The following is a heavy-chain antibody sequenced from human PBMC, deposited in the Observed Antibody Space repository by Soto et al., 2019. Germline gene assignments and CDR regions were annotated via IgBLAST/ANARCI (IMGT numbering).Heavy chain of an antibody. Sequence: EVQLVESGGYLVQPGGSLRLSCAASGFTFNNTWMNWVRQAPGKGLEWVGRIKSKTDGGTALHAAPVKDRFTISRDDSKNTLCLQMNNLKTEDTAVYYCTTDYGDTAMSNWGQGTLVTVSS. CDR2: IKSKTDGGTA. V-gene: IGHV3-15*07. D-gene: IGHD5-18*01. J-gene: IGHJ4*02. CDR3: TTDYGDTAMSN. CDR1: GFTFNNTW.